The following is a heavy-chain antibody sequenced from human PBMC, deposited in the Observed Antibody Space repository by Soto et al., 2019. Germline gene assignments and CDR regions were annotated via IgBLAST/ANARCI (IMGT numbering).Heavy chain of an antibody. D-gene: IGHD6-13*01. CDR1: GGSFSGYY. J-gene: IGHJ6*02. CDR2: INHSGST. Sequence: SETLSLTCAVYGGSFSGYYWSWIRQPPGKGLEWIGEINHSGSTNYNPSLKSRVTISVDTSKNQFSLKLSSVTAADTAVYYCSRGRMRGSSRFYYYYGMDVWGQGTTVTVSS. CDR3: SRGRMRGSSRFYYYYGMDV. V-gene: IGHV4-34*01.